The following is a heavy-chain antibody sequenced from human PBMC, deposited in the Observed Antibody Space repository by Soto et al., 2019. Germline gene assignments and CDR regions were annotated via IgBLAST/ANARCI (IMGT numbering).Heavy chain of an antibody. CDR2: INSDGSST. D-gene: IGHD1-26*01. Sequence: GGSLRLSCAASGFTFSSYWMHWVRQAPGKGLVWVSRINSDGSSTSYADSVKGRFTISRDNAKNTLYLQMNSLRAEDTAVYYCAREGSGSFRTACYYYGMDVWGQGTTVTAP. V-gene: IGHV3-74*01. J-gene: IGHJ6*02. CDR3: AREGSGSFRTACYYYGMDV. CDR1: GFTFSSYW.